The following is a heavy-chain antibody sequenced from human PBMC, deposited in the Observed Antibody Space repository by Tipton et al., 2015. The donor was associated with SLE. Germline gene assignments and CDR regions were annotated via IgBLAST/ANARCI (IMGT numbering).Heavy chain of an antibody. V-gene: IGHV4-61*08. D-gene: IGHD6-19*01. CDR1: GGSISSGGYY. CDR3: ARGQWLVGGAFDI. J-gene: IGHJ3*02. Sequence: TLSLTCTVSGGSISSGGYYWSWIRQSPGKGLEWIGYIYSGGSTKYNPYFESRVTMSIDTSKNQFSLKVTSVTAADTAMYYCARGQWLVGGAFDIWGQGTMVTVSS. CDR2: IYSGGST.